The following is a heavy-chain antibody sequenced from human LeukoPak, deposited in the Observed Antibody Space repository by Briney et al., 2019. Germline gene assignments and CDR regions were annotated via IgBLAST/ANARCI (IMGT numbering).Heavy chain of an antibody. CDR2: IYYSGST. J-gene: IGHJ4*02. CDR1: GGSISSSSYY. D-gene: IGHD1-26*01. CDR3: ARQVIGSHYHDY. V-gene: IGHV4-39*01. Sequence: SETLSLTCTVSGGSISSSSYYWGWIRQPPGKGLEWIGSIYYSGSTYYNPSLKSRVTISVDTSKNQFSLKLSSVTAADTAVYYCARQVIGSHYHDYWGQGTLVTVSS.